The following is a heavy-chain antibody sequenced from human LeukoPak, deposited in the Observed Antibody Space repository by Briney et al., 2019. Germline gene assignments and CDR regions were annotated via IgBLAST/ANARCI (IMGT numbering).Heavy chain of an antibody. J-gene: IGHJ6*03. CDR1: GFTFSSYA. CDR2: ISGSGGST. Sequence: PGGSLRLSCAASGFTFSSYAMSWVRQAPGKGLEWVSAISGSGGSTYYADSVKGRFTISRDNAKNSLYLQMNSLRAEDTAVYYCARDKGYMDVWGKGTTVTVSS. V-gene: IGHV3-23*01. CDR3: ARDKGYMDV.